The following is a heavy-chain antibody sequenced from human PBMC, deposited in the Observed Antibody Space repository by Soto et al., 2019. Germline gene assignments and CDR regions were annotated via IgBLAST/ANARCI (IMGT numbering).Heavy chain of an antibody. CDR1: GYTVTSYA. Sequence: QVQLVQSGAEAKKPGASVKVSCKASGYTVTSYAIHWVRQAPGQRLEWMGGINAGNGNTKYSQKFQGRVTITRDTSASTAYMELSSLRSEDTAVYYCARAPGGPGIAEYWGQGTLVTVSS. V-gene: IGHV1-3*01. D-gene: IGHD6-13*01. CDR2: INAGNGNT. CDR3: ARAPGGPGIAEY. J-gene: IGHJ4*02.